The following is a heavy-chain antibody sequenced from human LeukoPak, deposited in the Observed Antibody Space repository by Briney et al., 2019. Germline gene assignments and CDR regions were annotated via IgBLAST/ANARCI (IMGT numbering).Heavy chain of an antibody. V-gene: IGHV1-18*04. D-gene: IGHD3-10*01. CDR2: ISAYNGNT. CDR3: ARSGGITMVRGTHLHPGDAFDI. CDR1: GYTFTGYY. Sequence: ASVKVSCKASGYTFTGYYMHWVRQAPGQGLEWMGWISAYNGNTNYAQKLQGRVTMTTDTSTSTAYMELRSLRSDDTAVYYCARSGGITMVRGTHLHPGDAFDIWGQGTMVTVSS. J-gene: IGHJ3*02.